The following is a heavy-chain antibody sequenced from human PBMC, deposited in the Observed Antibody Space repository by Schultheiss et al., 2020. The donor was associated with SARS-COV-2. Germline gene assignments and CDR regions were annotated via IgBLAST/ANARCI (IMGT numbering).Heavy chain of an antibody. D-gene: IGHD6-19*01. Sequence: GESLKISCAASGFTFSSYGMHWVRQAPGKGLEWVAVIWYDGSNKYYADSVKGRFTISRDNSKNTLYLQMNSLRAEDTAVYYCARDQGSGWYGWFDPWGQGTLVTVSS. CDR1: GFTFSSYG. V-gene: IGHV3-33*08. J-gene: IGHJ5*02. CDR2: IWYDGSNK. CDR3: ARDQGSGWYGWFDP.